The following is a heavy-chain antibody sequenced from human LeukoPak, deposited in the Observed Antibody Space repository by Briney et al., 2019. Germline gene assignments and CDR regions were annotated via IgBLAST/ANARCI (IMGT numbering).Heavy chain of an antibody. Sequence: GGSLRLSCAASGFTFSSYSMNWVRHAPGKGLGWVSSIISSSSHIYYADSVKGRFTISRENAKNSLYLQMNSPRAEDTAVYYCASILHWGKGTLVTVSS. D-gene: IGHD3-9*01. CDR1: GFTFSSYS. CDR3: ASILH. CDR2: IISSSSHI. V-gene: IGHV3-21*01. J-gene: IGHJ4*02.